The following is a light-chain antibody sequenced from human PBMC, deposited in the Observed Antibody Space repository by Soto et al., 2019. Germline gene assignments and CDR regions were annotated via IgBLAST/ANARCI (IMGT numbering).Light chain of an antibody. V-gene: IGKV1-5*03. J-gene: IGKJ1*01. CDR3: QQYNSYSRT. Sequence: DIQMTQSPSSLSASVGDRVTITCPASQSISSYLNWYQQKPGKAPKLLIYKASSLESGVPSRFSGSGSGTEFTLTISSLQPDDFATYYCQQYNSYSRTFGQGTKVDIK. CDR2: KAS. CDR1: QSISSY.